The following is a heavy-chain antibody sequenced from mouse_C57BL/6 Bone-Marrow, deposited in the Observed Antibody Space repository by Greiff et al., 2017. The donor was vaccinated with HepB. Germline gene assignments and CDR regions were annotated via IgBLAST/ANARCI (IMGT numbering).Heavy chain of an antibody. D-gene: IGHD1-1*01. V-gene: IGHV1-15*01. Sequence: VQLQQSGAELVRPGASVTLSCKASGYTFTDYEMHWVKQTPVHGLEWIGAIDPETGGTAYNQKFKGKAILTADKASSTAYMELRSLTSEDSAVYYCTRYGTDWGQGTLVTVSA. CDR1: GYTFTDYE. CDR3: TRYGTD. CDR2: IDPETGGT. J-gene: IGHJ3*01.